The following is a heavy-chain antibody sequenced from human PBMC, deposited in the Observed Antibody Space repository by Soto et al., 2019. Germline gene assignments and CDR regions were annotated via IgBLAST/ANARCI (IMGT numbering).Heavy chain of an antibody. Sequence: LQLQESGSGLVKPSQTLSLTCAVSGGSISSGGYSWSWIRQPPGKGLEWIGYIYHSGSPYYNPSLKRRVTISVDRSKNQFSLKLSSVTAADTAVYYCARVPSPWGQGTLVTVSS. CDR2: IYHSGSP. CDR1: GGSISSGGYS. V-gene: IGHV4-30-2*01. CDR3: ARVPSP. J-gene: IGHJ5*02.